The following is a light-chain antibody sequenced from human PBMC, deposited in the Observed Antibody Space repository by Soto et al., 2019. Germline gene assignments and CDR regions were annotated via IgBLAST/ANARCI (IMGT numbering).Light chain of an antibody. Sequence: DIQMTQSPSTLSVSLGDRVTITCRASQTISSWLAWYQQKPGKAPNLLIYKASTLNSGVPSRFSGSGSGTEFTLTISSLQPDDFATYYCQHCNGYSEAFGQGTKVEVK. V-gene: IGKV1-5*03. CDR3: QHCNGYSEA. J-gene: IGKJ1*01. CDR1: QTISSW. CDR2: KAS.